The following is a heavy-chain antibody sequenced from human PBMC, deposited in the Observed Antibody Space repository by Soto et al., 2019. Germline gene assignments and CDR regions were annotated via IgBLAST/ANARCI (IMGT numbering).Heavy chain of an antibody. J-gene: IGHJ4*02. D-gene: IGHD6-19*01. CDR3: ARWVIAVAGFDY. V-gene: IGHV4-4*02. CDR2: IYHSGST. Sequence: PSETLSLTCAVSGGSISSSNWWSWVRRPPGKGLEWIGEIYHSGSTNYNPSLKSRVTISVDKSKNQFSLKLSSVTAADTAVYYCARWVIAVAGFDYWGQGTLVTVSS. CDR1: GGSISSSNW.